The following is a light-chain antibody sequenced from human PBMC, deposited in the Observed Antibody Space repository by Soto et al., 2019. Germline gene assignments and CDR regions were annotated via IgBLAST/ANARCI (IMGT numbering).Light chain of an antibody. J-gene: IGKJ1*01. V-gene: IGKV1-39*01. Sequence: DIQMTQSPSSLSASVGDRVTITCRASQSISSYLNWYQQKPGKAPKLLIDAASSLQSGVPSRFSGPGSGTDFTLTISSLQPEDFATYYCQQSYSTPWTFGQGTKVEIK. CDR2: AAS. CDR1: QSISSY. CDR3: QQSYSTPWT.